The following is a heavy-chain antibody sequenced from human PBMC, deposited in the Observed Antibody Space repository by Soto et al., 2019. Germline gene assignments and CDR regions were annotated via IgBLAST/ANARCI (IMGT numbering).Heavy chain of an antibody. CDR3: AKESGCHSVLVGYFDY. V-gene: IGHV3-23*01. CDR2: ISGGGGST. Sequence: PGGSLRLSCAASGFTFSSYAMSWVRQAPGKGLEWVSAISGGGGSTYYADSVKGRFTISRDNSKNTLYLQMNSLRAEDTAVYYCAKESGCHSVLVGYFDYWGQGTLVTVSS. CDR1: GFTFSSYA. J-gene: IGHJ4*02. D-gene: IGHD1-26*01.